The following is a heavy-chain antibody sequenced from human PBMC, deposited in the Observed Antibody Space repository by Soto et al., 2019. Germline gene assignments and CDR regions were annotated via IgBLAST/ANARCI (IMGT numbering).Heavy chain of an antibody. D-gene: IGHD2-15*01. V-gene: IGHV4-34*01. CDR3: AREGYCSGGSCYVDDAFDI. Sequence: QVQLQQWGAGLLKPSETLSLTCAVYGGSFSGYYWSWIRQPPGKGLEWIGEINHSGSTNYNPSLKSRVTISVDTSENQFSLKVSSVTAADTAVYYCAREGYCSGGSCYVDDAFDIWGQGTMVTVSS. CDR2: INHSGST. CDR1: GGSFSGYY. J-gene: IGHJ3*02.